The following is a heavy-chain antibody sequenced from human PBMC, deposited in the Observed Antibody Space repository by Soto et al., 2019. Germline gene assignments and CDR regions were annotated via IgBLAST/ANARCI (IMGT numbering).Heavy chain of an antibody. CDR1: GGSISSGGYS. D-gene: IGHD2-2*01. J-gene: IGHJ6*02. V-gene: IGHV4-30-2*01. Sequence: SETLSLTCAVSGGSISSGGYSWSWIRQPPGKGLEWIGFIDHSGITYYNPSLQSLVTLSIDTSENQFSLKLTSVTAADTAVSYCARRSCNSPSCYYYGLDVWGQGTTVTVSS. CDR3: ARRSCNSPSCYYYGLDV. CDR2: IDHSGIT.